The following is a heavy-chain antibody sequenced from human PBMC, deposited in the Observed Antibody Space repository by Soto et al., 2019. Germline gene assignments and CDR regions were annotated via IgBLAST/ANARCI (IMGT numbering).Heavy chain of an antibody. CDR3: ATHDYGDFYFDY. J-gene: IGHJ4*02. Sequence: SETLSLTCTVSGGSISRYYWSWIRQPPGKGLEWIGYIYYSGSTNYNPSLKSRVTISVDTSKNQFSLKLSSVTAADTAVYYCATHDYGDFYFDYWGQGTLVTVSS. V-gene: IGHV4-59*01. D-gene: IGHD4-17*01. CDR2: IYYSGST. CDR1: GGSISRYY.